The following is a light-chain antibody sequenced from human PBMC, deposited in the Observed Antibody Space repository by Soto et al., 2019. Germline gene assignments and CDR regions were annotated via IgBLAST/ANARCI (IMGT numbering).Light chain of an antibody. CDR1: SSDVGNYNV. CDR3: CSYAGSSTSYVV. Sequence: QSVLTQPASVSGSPGQSITISCTGTSSDVGNYNVISWYQQHPGKTPKLMIYEGSKRPSGVSNRFSGSKSGNTASLTISGLQAEDEADYYCCSYAGSSTSYVVFG. CDR2: EGS. V-gene: IGLV2-23*01. J-gene: IGLJ2*01.